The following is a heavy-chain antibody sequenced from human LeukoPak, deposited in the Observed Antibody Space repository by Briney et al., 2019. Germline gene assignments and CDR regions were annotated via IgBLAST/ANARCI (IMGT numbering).Heavy chain of an antibody. CDR1: GFTFSSYS. Sequence: QPGGSLRLSCAASGFTFSSYSMSWVRQAPGKGLEWVSGISGSGDNTYYADSVKGRFTISRDNSKNTLYLQMNSLRAEDTAVYYCAKLWVMIPFGGVIDIEAPGSSGDYWGQGTLVTVSS. CDR2: ISGSGDNT. D-gene: IGHD3-16*02. V-gene: IGHV3-23*01. J-gene: IGHJ4*02. CDR3: AKLWVMIPFGGVIDIEAPGSSGDY.